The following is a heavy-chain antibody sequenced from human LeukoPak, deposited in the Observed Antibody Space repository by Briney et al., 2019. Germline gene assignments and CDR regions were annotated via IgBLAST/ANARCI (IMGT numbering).Heavy chain of an antibody. Sequence: ASVKVSCKASGDIFSKYGISWVRQAPGQGLEWMGGITPISDPPSYAQNFQGRLTITTDESTSTFYMELTSLKFDDSAVYFCARAQSPFWSGSGDAFDIWGQGTMVTVSS. CDR1: GDIFSKYG. CDR3: ARAQSPFWSGSGDAFDI. J-gene: IGHJ3*02. V-gene: IGHV1-69*05. D-gene: IGHD3-3*01. CDR2: ITPISDPP.